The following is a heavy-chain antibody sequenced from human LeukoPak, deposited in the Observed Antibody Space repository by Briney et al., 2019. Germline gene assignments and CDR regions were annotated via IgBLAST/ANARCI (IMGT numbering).Heavy chain of an antibody. CDR1: GGSFSGYY. V-gene: IGHV4-34*01. CDR2: INHSGST. Sequence: NPSETLSLTCAVYGGSFSGYYWSWIRQPPGKGLEWIGEINHSGSTNYNPSLKSRVTISVDTSKNQFSLKLSSVTAADTAVYYCARSYAGYQFDSWGQGILVTVSS. J-gene: IGHJ4*02. CDR3: ARSYAGYQFDS. D-gene: IGHD3-9*01.